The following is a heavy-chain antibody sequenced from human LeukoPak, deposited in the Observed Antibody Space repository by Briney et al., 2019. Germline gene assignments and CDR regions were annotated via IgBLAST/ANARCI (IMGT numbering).Heavy chain of an antibody. J-gene: IGHJ6*03. D-gene: IGHD4-23*01. CDR3: ARDDGGDSGNYYYYYYMDV. Sequence: GGSLRLSCAASGFTFISYAMHWVRQAPGKGLEYVSAISSNGGSTYYANSAKGRFTISIDNSKNTLYLQMGSLRAEDMAVYYCARDDGGDSGNYYYYYYMDVWGKGTTVTVSS. CDR2: ISSNGGST. V-gene: IGHV3-64*01. CDR1: GFTFISYA.